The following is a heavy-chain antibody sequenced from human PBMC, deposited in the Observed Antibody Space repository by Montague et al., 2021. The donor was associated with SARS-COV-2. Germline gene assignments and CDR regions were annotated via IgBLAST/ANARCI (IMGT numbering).Heavy chain of an antibody. Sequence: SETLSLTCTVSGDSIRSYHRTWIRQPPGKGLEWIGRISDSGRTIYNPSLKSRVTISVDTSKNQFFLNLRSMVAADTAIYYCTRDRGIAAADNYYYGMDVWGPGTTVTVSS. CDR3: TRDRGIAAADNYYYGMDV. CDR1: GDSIRSYH. V-gene: IGHV4-59*13. CDR2: ISDSGRT. D-gene: IGHD6-13*01. J-gene: IGHJ6*02.